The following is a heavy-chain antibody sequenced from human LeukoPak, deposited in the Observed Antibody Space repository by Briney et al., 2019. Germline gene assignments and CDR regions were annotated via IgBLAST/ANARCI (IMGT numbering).Heavy chain of an antibody. J-gene: IGHJ4*02. D-gene: IGHD3-10*01. V-gene: IGHV1-2*02. CDR3: ARRPITMVRGVIIGFDY. CDR1: GYTFTGYY. Sequence: ASVKVSCKASGYTFTGYYMHWVRQAPGQGLEWMGWINPNSGGTNYAQKFQGRVTMTRDTSISTAYMELSRLRSDDTAVYYCARRPITMVRGVIIGFDYWGQGTLVTVSS. CDR2: INPNSGGT.